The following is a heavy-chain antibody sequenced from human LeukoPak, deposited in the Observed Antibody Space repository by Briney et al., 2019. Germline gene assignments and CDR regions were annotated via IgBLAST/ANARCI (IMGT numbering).Heavy chain of an antibody. CDR2: IIPILGIA. V-gene: IGHV1-69*04. CDR1: GGTFSSYA. J-gene: IGHJ4*02. CDR3: ARTGSSYFDY. Sequence: GASVKVSCKASGGTFSSYAISWVRQAPGQGLEWMGRIIPILGIANYAQKFQGRVTITADKSTCTAYMELSSLRSEDTAVYYCARTGSSYFDYWGQGTLVTVSS. D-gene: IGHD1-1*01.